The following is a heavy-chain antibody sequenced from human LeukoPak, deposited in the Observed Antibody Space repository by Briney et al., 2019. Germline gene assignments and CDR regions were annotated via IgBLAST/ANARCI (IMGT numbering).Heavy chain of an antibody. CDR1: GGTFSSYG. D-gene: IGHD2-21*01. Sequence: SMKVSCKASGGTFSSYGISWVRQAPGQGLEWMGGIIPMFDSANYAQKFQGRVTITADESTNTAYMELSSLRSEDTAVYYCARTAFVAALHFDYWGQGTLVTVSS. CDR2: IIPMFDSA. V-gene: IGHV1-69*13. CDR3: ARTAFVAALHFDY. J-gene: IGHJ4*02.